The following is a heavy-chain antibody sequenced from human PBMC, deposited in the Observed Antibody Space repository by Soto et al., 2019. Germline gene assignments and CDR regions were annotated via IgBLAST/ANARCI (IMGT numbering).Heavy chain of an antibody. CDR1: GFTFSSYA. CDR3: AKPNGSQPRYCSGGSCVLLDY. Sequence: PGGSLRLSCAASGFTFSSYAMSWVRQAPGKGLEWVSAISGSGGSTYYADSVKGRFTISRDNSKNTLYLQMNSLRAEDTAVYYCAKPNGSQPRYCSGGSCVLLDYWGQGT. V-gene: IGHV3-23*01. J-gene: IGHJ4*02. D-gene: IGHD2-15*01. CDR2: ISGSGGST.